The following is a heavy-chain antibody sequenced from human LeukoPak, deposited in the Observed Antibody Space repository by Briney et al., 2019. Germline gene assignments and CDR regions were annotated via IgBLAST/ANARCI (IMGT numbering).Heavy chain of an antibody. CDR1: GVTFDNYA. V-gene: IGHV3-23*01. CDR3: ARDTSFNYGTHAMDV. D-gene: IGHD3-10*01. Sequence: GSLIVSWAASGVTFDNYAMNGVRQAPGKGLEWVLGISGSGVNTYYADSVKGRFTISRDNSKNTLYLQLNSLRGEDTAIYYCARDTSFNYGTHAMDVWGQGTTVTVSS. CDR2: ISGSGVNT. J-gene: IGHJ6*02.